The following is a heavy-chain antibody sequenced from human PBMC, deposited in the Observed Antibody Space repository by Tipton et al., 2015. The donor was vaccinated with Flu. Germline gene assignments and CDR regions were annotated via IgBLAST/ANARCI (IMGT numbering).Heavy chain of an antibody. D-gene: IGHD7-27*01. CDR1: GYSISRSTTYY. V-gene: IGHV4-61*02. CDR2: IYVSGST. CDR3: ARDYGDHNWFDS. Sequence: TLFLTCSVSGYSISRSTTYYWSWRRQPAGKGLEWIGRIYVSGSTSYNPSLKSRVTISVDTSKNRSSLKLNSVSAADTAVYYCARDYGDHNWFDSWVQGKVVTISS. J-gene: IGHJ5*01.